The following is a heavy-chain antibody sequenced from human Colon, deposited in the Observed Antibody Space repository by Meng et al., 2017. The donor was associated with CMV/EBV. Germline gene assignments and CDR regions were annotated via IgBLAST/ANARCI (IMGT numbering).Heavy chain of an antibody. D-gene: IGHD2-2*01. CDR1: GFTFSSFP. J-gene: IGHJ5*02. Sequence: LSVAASGFTFSSFPIRWVRQGPGKGLEWVALISHDGSKKFYADSVKGRFTISRDNSKNTVDLQMDSLRGEDAAIYYCARASNTSLDPWGQGTLVTVSS. V-gene: IGHV3-30*04. CDR3: ARASNTSLDP. CDR2: ISHDGSKK.